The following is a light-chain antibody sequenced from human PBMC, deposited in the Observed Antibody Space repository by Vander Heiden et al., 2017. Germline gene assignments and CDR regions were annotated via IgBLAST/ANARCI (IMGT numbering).Light chain of an antibody. CDR3: QVWESSSDRPV. J-gene: IGLJ3*02. CDR2: DDH. Sequence: SYVLTQPPSVSVAPGQTPSITCGRDNLASTSGHWYQQKPGQAPVLVVYDDHNRPSGVPERFSGSNSGNTATLTISRVEAGDEADYYCQVWESSSDRPVFGGGTKLTVL. CDR1: NLASTS. V-gene: IGLV3-21*02.